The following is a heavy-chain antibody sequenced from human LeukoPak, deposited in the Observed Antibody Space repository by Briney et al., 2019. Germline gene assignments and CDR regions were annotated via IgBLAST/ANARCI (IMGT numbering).Heavy chain of an antibody. CDR1: GYTFTSYY. Sequence: ASVKVSCKASGYTFTSYYMHWVRQAPGQGLEWMGIINPSGGSTSYAQKFQGRVTMTRDTSTSTVYMELSSLRSEDTAVYYCARDLDFGVPLYYFDYWGQGTLVTVSS. J-gene: IGHJ4*02. D-gene: IGHD3-3*01. CDR3: ARDLDFGVPLYYFDY. CDR2: INPSGGST. V-gene: IGHV1-46*01.